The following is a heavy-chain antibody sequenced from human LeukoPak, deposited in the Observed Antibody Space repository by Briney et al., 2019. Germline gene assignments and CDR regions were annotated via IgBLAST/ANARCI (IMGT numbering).Heavy chain of an antibody. CDR2: INPSGGST. D-gene: IGHD1-26*01. Sequence: ATVKVSCKASGYTFTSYYMHWVRQAPGQGLEWMGIINPSGGSTSYAQKFQGRVTMTRDTSTSTVYMELSSLRSEDTAVYYCARDSGSQSGSFAFDPWGQGTLVTVSS. V-gene: IGHV1-46*01. J-gene: IGHJ5*02. CDR1: GYTFTSYY. CDR3: ARDSGSQSGSFAFDP.